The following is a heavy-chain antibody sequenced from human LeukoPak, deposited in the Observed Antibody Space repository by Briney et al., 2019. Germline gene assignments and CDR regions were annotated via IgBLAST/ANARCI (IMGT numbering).Heavy chain of an antibody. CDR2: MNPNSGNT. CDR3: APTLDYYGSGSGFDH. CDR1: GYTFTSYD. Sequence: GASVKVSCKASGYTFTSYDINWVRQATGQGLEWMGWMNPNSGNTGYAQKLQGRVTMTRNTSISTAYMELSSLRSEDTAVYYCAPTLDYYGSGSGFDHWGQGTLVTVSS. D-gene: IGHD3-10*01. V-gene: IGHV1-8*01. J-gene: IGHJ5*02.